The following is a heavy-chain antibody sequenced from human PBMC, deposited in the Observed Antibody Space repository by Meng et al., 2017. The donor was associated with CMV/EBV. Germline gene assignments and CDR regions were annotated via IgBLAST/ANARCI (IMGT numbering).Heavy chain of an antibody. CDR3: ARDTSWGNWYFDL. Sequence: SCKASGYTFTSYAMHWVRQAPGKGLEWVAVISYDGSNKYYADSVKGRFTISRDNSKNTLYLQMNSLRAEDTAVYYCARDTSWGNWYFDLWGRGTLVTVSS. J-gene: IGHJ2*01. CDR1: GYTFTSYA. CDR2: ISYDGSNK. D-gene: IGHD3-16*01. V-gene: IGHV3-30*04.